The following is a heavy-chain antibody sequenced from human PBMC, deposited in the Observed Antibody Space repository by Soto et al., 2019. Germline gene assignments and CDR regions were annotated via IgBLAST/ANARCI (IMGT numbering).Heavy chain of an antibody. J-gene: IGHJ4*02. V-gene: IGHV4-34*01. D-gene: IGHD3-22*01. CDR2: INHSGST. CDR1: GGSFSGYY. CDR3: ASYYYDSSVNGRLFDY. Sequence: SETLSLTCAVYGGSFSGYYWSWIRQPPGKGLEWIGEINHSGSTNYNPSLKSRVTISVDTSRNQFSLKLSSVTAADTAVYYCASYYYDSSVNGRLFDYWGQGTLVTVSS.